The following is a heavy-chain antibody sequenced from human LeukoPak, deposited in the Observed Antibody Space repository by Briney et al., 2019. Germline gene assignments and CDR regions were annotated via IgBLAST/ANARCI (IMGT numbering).Heavy chain of an antibody. Sequence: SPTLSLTCTVSGGSISSGGYYWSWIRQHPGQGLAWIGYIYYSGSTYYNPSLKSRVTISVDTSKNQFSLKLSSVTAADTAVYYCARDQEIAVAGTDGMDVWGQGTTVTVSS. V-gene: IGHV4-31*03. J-gene: IGHJ6*02. CDR1: GGSISSGGYY. CDR2: IYYSGST. D-gene: IGHD6-19*01. CDR3: ARDQEIAVAGTDGMDV.